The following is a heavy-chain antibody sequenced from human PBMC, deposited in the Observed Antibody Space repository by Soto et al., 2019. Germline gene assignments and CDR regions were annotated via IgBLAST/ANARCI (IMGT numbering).Heavy chain of an antibody. CDR3: ARDSVVVVVAATPYYYYGMDV. V-gene: IGHV3-30-3*01. CDR2: ISYDGSNK. J-gene: IGHJ6*02. Sequence: QVQLVESGGGVVQPGRSLRLSCAASGFTFSSYAMHWVRQAPGKGLEWVAVISYDGSNKYYADSVKGRFTISRDNSKNTLYLLMNSLRAEDTAVYYCARDSVVVVVAATPYYYYGMDVWGQGTTVTVSS. CDR1: GFTFSSYA. D-gene: IGHD2-15*01.